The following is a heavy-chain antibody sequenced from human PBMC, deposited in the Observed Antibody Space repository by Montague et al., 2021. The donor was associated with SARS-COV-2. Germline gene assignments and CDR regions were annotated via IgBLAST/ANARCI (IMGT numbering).Heavy chain of an antibody. V-gene: IGHV6-1*01. CDR2: TYFRSSFYN. D-gene: IGHD6-19*01. CDR1: GDSVSSSTVA. CDR3: ARQDTGGWLTFDY. J-gene: IGHJ4*02. Sequence: CAISGDSVSSSTVAWNWLRQSPSRSLEWLGRTYFRSSFYNDYALSVKSRLNIQPDSAKNQFSLQLTSVTPEDTAIYYCARQDTGGWLTFDYWGQGILVTVSS.